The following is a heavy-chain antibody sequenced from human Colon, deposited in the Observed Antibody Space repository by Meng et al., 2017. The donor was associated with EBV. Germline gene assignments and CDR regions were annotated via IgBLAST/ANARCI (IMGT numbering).Heavy chain of an antibody. J-gene: IGHJ4*02. D-gene: IGHD6-19*01. V-gene: IGHV4-31*03. CDR1: GCSVSSGGYY. CDR2: IYYSGST. Sequence: QVPLEESGPGLVKPSQTLSLPCTVSGCSVSSGGYYWTWIRQHPGKGLEWFGHIYYSGSTFYNPSLKRRVIISIDTSKNQFSLNLRSVTAADTAVYYCARVSSGWDYFDYWGQGTLVTVSS. CDR3: ARVSSGWDYFDY.